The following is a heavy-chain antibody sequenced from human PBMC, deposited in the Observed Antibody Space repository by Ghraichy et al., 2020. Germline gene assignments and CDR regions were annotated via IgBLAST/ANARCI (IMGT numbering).Heavy chain of an antibody. D-gene: IGHD2-21*01. J-gene: IGHJ4*02. CDR3: ARAGGADY. V-gene: IGHV4-38-2*01. CDR2: IYHSGNT. CDR1: GYSISSGYY. Sequence: SETLSLTCAVSGYSISSGYYWGWIRQPPGKGLEWIGRIYHSGNTYYNPSLKSRVTISVDTSKNQFSLKLSSVTAADTAVYYCARAGGADYWGQGTLVTVSS.